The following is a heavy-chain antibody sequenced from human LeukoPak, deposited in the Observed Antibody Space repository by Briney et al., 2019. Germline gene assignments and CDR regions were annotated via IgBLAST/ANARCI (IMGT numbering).Heavy chain of an antibody. CDR2: IDPNSGGT. V-gene: IGHV1-2*02. Sequence: ASVKVSCKASGYTFTGYYIYWVRQAPGQGLEWMGWIDPNSGGTNYAQKLQGRVTMTRDTSISTVYMELNKLRSDDTAVYFCARDLTGTTNHWGQGTLVAVSS. J-gene: IGHJ5*02. D-gene: IGHD1-20*01. CDR3: ARDLTGTTNH. CDR1: GYTFTGYY.